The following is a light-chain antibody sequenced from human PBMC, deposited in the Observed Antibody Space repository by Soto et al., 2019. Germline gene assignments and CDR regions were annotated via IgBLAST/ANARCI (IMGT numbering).Light chain of an antibody. Sequence: DIVMTQSPDSLAVSLGERATINCKSSQSVLYSSNNQNYLAWYQQKPGQPPKLLIYWASTRESGVPDRFSGSGSVTVFTLTISSLQAEDVAVYYCQQYYTPPETFGQGTKVEVK. CDR2: WAS. V-gene: IGKV4-1*01. J-gene: IGKJ1*01. CDR3: QQYYTPPET. CDR1: QSVLYSSNNQNY.